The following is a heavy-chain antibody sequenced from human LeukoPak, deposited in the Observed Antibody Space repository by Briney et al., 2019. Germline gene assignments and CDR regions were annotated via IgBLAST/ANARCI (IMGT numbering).Heavy chain of an antibody. D-gene: IGHD3-22*01. J-gene: IGHJ4*02. CDR2: ISSSGSTI. CDR3: ARAGRDSSGYTLYYFDY. CDR1: GFTFSSYE. Sequence: GGSLRLSCAASGFTFSSYEMNWVRQAPGKGLEWVSYISSSGSTIYYADSVKGRFTISRDNAKNSLYLQVNSLRAEDTAVYYCARAGRDSSGYTLYYFDYWGQGTLVTVSS. V-gene: IGHV3-48*03.